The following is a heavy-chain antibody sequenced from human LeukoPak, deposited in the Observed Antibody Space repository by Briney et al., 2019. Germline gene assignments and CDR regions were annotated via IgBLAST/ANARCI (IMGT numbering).Heavy chain of an antibody. Sequence: ASVKVSCKASGYAFTGYYMHWVRQAPGQGLEWMGWISAYNGNTNYAQKLQGRVTMTTDTSTSTAYMELRSLRSDDTAVYYCARGIVGATGGDYWGQGTLVTVSS. CDR2: ISAYNGNT. CDR3: ARGIVGATGGDY. CDR1: GYAFTGYY. V-gene: IGHV1-18*04. D-gene: IGHD1-26*01. J-gene: IGHJ4*02.